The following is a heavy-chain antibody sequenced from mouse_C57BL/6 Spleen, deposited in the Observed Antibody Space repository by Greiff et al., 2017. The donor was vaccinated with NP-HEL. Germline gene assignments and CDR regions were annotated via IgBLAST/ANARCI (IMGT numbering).Heavy chain of an antibody. Sequence: VQLQQSGAELVRPGASVTLSCKASGYTFTDYEMHWVKQTPVHGLEWIGAIDPETGGTAYNQKFKGKAKLTADKSSSTAYMEVRSLTSEDSAVCYCAWFAYWGQGTLVTVSA. CDR1: GYTFTDYE. V-gene: IGHV1-15*01. J-gene: IGHJ3*01. CDR3: AWFAY. CDR2: IDPETGGT.